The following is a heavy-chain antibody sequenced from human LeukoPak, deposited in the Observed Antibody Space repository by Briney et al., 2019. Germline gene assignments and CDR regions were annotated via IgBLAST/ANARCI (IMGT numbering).Heavy chain of an antibody. CDR2: IYYSGST. CDR1: GGSISSYY. Sequence: SETLSLTCTVSGGSISSYYWSWIRQPPGKGLEWIGYIYYSGSTNYNPSLKSRVTISVDTSKNQFSLKLSSVTAADTAVYYCARGPHGLGDFDYWGQGTLVTVSS. CDR3: ARGPHGLGDFDY. D-gene: IGHD3-16*01. V-gene: IGHV4-59*01. J-gene: IGHJ4*02.